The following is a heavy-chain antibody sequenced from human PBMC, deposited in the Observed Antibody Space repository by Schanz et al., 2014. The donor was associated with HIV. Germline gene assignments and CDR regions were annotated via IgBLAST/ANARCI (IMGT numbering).Heavy chain of an antibody. Sequence: QVQLQQWGAGLLKPSETLSLTCGVYGGSFSSYYWSWIRQPPGKGLEWIGEINHSGSTNYDPSLKSRVTISIDTSKNQFPLNLSSVTAADTAVYFCARDSTMDYFDSWGQGTLVTVSS. J-gene: IGHJ4*02. CDR2: INHSGST. CDR3: ARDSTMDYFDS. D-gene: IGHD6-13*01. CDR1: GGSFSSYY. V-gene: IGHV4-34*01.